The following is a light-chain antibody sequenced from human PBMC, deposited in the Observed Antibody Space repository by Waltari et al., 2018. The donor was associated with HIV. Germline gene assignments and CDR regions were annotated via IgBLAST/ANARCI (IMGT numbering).Light chain of an antibody. CDR3: QQYHDYST. J-gene: IGKJ1*01. CDR2: KAS. CDR1: QSITTS. V-gene: IGKV1-5*03. Sequence: DIQLTQVPSTLSASVGDIVTITCRASQSITTSLAWYQQKPGKAPKFLIYKASSLNSGVPSRFSGRGSGTDFTLTINSLQSDDFATYYCQQYHDYSTFGQGTKVEI.